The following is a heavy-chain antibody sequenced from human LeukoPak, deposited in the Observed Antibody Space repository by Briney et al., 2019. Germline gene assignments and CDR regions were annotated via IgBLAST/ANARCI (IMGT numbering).Heavy chain of an antibody. Sequence: SETLSLTCTVSGGSISSYYWSWIRQPPGKGLEWIGYIYTSGSTNYNPSLKSRITISVDTSKNQFSLKLSSVTAADTAVYYCARHIPEWLAGMDVWGKGTTVTVSS. V-gene: IGHV4-4*09. J-gene: IGHJ6*04. CDR3: ARHIPEWLAGMDV. CDR1: GGSISSYY. CDR2: IYTSGST. D-gene: IGHD3-3*01.